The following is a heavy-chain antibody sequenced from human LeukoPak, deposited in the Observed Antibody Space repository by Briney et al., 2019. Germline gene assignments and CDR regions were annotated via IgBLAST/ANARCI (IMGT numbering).Heavy chain of an antibody. CDR3: ARVMVYGGNPAMDY. CDR1: GYTFTGYY. V-gene: IGHV1-2*02. Sequence: GASVKVSCKASGYTFTGYYMHWVRQAPGQGLEWMGWINPNSGGTNYAQKFQGRVTMTRDTSISTAYMELSSLRSEDMAVYYCARVMVYGGNPAMDYWGQGTLVAVSS. CDR2: INPNSGGT. J-gene: IGHJ4*02. D-gene: IGHD4-23*01.